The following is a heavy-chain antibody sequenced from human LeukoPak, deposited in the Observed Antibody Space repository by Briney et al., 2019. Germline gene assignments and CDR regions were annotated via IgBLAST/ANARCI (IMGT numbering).Heavy chain of an antibody. V-gene: IGHV1-2*02. CDR3: ARDLTYYYDSSGYSHFDY. CDR1: GYTFTGYY. J-gene: IGHJ4*02. D-gene: IGHD3-22*01. CDR2: INPNSGGT. Sequence: ASVKVSCKASGYTFTGYYMHWVRQAPGQGLEWMGWINPNSGGTNYARKFQGRVTMTRDTSISTAYMELSRLRSDDTAVYYCARDLTYYYDSSGYSHFDYWGQGTLVTVSS.